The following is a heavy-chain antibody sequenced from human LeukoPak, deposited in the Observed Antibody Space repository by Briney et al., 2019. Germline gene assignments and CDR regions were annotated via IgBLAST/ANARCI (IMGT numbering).Heavy chain of an antibody. CDR1: GYTFTAYY. D-gene: IGHD6-13*01. J-gene: IGHJ5*02. Sequence: ASVSVSFKPSGYTFTAYYLHWVRQAPGQGLEWMGWINPTSGGTHYAQKFQGRVTMTRDTSISTAYMELGRLTSDDTAVYYCAREGIAEPDTNWFDPWGQGTLVTVSS. CDR3: AREGIAEPDTNWFDP. CDR2: INPTSGGT. V-gene: IGHV1-2*02.